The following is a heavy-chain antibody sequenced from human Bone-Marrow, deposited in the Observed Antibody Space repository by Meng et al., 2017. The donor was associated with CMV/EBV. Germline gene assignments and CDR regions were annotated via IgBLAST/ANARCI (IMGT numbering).Heavy chain of an antibody. J-gene: IGHJ4*02. D-gene: IGHD2-2*01. V-gene: IGHV3-30-3*01. CDR3: ARGLVVLPALGASVPY. Sequence: GESLKISCAASGFTFSSYAMHWVRQAPGKGLEWVAVISYDGSNRYYADSAKGRFTISRDNSKNTLYLQMNSLRAEDTAVYYCARGLVVLPALGASVPYWGQGTLVTVSS. CDR2: ISYDGSNR. CDR1: GFTFSSYA.